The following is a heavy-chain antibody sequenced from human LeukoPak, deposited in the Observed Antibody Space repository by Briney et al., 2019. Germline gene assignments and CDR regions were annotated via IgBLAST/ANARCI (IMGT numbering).Heavy chain of an antibody. D-gene: IGHD3-10*01. Sequence: PSETLSLTCTVSGGSISSGDYYWSWIRQPPGKGLEWIGYIYYSGSTYYSPSLKSRVTMSVDTSRNQFSLKLSSVTAADTAVYYCARGGGYYYGSGTMNVPSYWGQGTLVTVSS. J-gene: IGHJ4*02. CDR3: ARGGGYYYGSGTMNVPSY. CDR1: GGSISSGDYY. CDR2: IYYSGST. V-gene: IGHV4-30-4*01.